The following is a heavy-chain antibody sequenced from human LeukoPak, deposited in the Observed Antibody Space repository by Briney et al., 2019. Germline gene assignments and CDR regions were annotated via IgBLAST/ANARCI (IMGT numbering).Heavy chain of an antibody. CDR3: ARHSDYCSSTSCYDY. J-gene: IGHJ4*02. Sequence: RGESLQISCKGSGSSFTSYWIGWVRQMPGKGLKWMGIIYPGDSDTRYSTSFQGQVTISADKSISTAYLQWGSLKASDTAMYYCARHSDYCSSTSCYDYWGQGTLVTVSS. V-gene: IGHV5-51*01. CDR1: GSSFTSYW. D-gene: IGHD2-2*01. CDR2: IYPGDSDT.